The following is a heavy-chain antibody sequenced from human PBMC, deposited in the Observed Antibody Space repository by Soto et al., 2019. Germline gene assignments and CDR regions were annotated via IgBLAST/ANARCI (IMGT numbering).Heavy chain of an antibody. CDR2: ISGSGGST. CDR3: AKDSVYCSGGSCYRVPFDY. J-gene: IGHJ4*02. CDR1: GCTFSSYA. D-gene: IGHD2-15*01. Sequence: GGSLRLSCGASGCTFSSYAMSLVRKAPGKGLEWVSAISGSGGSTYYADSVKGRFTISRDNSKNTLYLQMNSLRAEDTAVYYCAKDSVYCSGGSCYRVPFDYWGQGTLVTVSS. V-gene: IGHV3-23*01.